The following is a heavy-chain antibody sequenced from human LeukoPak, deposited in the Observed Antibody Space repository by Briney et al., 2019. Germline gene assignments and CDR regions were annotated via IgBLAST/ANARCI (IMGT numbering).Heavy chain of an antibody. V-gene: IGHV1-24*01. CDR3: AADTALGYCSSTSCPIRMAFDI. Sequence: GASVKVSCKVSGYTLTELSMHWVRQAPGKGLEWMGGFDPEDGETIYAQKFQGRVTMTEDTSTDTAYMELSSLRSEDTAVYYCAADTALGYCSSTSCPIRMAFDIWGQGTMVTVSS. CDR2: FDPEDGET. D-gene: IGHD2-2*01. CDR1: GYTLTELS. J-gene: IGHJ3*02.